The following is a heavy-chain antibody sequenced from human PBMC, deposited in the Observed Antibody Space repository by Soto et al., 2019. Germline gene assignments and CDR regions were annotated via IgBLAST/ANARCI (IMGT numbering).Heavy chain of an antibody. J-gene: IGHJ6*03. D-gene: IGHD3-10*01. Sequence: QVQLVQSGAEVKKPGASVKVSCKASGYTFTSYDINWVRQATGQGLEWMGWMNPNSGNTGYAQKFQGRVTMTRNTSISTAYMELSSLRSEDTAVYYCARRFGEGTYYYYYYMDVWGKGTTVTVSS. V-gene: IGHV1-8*01. CDR3: ARRFGEGTYYYYYYMDV. CDR1: GYTFTSYD. CDR2: MNPNSGNT.